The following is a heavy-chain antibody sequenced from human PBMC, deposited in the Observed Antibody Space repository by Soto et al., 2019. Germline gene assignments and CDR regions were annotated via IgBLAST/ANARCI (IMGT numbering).Heavy chain of an antibody. Sequence: QVQLQESGPGLVKPSQTLSLTCTVSGGSISSGGYYWSWIRQHPGKGLEWIGYIYYSGSTYYNPSLKSRVTISVDTSKNQFSLKLSSVTAADTAVYYCARIREEEDLLWFGEFDYWGQGTLVTVSS. CDR3: ARIREEEDLLWFGEFDY. CDR2: IYYSGST. V-gene: IGHV4-31*03. D-gene: IGHD3-10*01. J-gene: IGHJ4*02. CDR1: GGSISSGGYY.